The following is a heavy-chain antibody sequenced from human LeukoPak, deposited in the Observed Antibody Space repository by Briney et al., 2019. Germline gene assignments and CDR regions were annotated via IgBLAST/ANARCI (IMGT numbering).Heavy chain of an antibody. J-gene: IGHJ4*02. CDR1: GFTVSSNY. Sequence: PPGGSLRLSCAASGFTVSSNYMSWVRQAPARGLEWVSSLRGDGETFYADSVKGRFTLSRDHSRNTVYLHLNNLRVEDTAVYYCAKASWVSSADAVLWGQGTMVTVS. CDR3: AKASWVSSADAVL. CDR2: LRGDGET. V-gene: IGHV3-53*01. D-gene: IGHD3-16*01.